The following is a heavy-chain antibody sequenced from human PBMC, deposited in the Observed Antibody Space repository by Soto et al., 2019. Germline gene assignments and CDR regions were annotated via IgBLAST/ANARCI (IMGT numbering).Heavy chain of an antibody. CDR3: ARQNYDYIWGTYRPHYFDY. D-gene: IGHD3-16*02. J-gene: IGHJ4*02. CDR1: GGSISSSSYY. V-gene: IGHV4-39*01. Sequence: QLQLQESGPGLVKPSETLSLTCAVSGGSISSSSYYWGWIRQPPGKGLEWIGSIYYSGSTSYNQSHRSLVTPSVDPSKTQFPLKLRSVTAVDTAVYYCARQNYDYIWGTYRPHYFDYWGQGTLVTVSS. CDR2: IYYSGST.